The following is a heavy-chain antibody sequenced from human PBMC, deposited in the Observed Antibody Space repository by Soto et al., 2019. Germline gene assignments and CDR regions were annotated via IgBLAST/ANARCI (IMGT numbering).Heavy chain of an antibody. CDR3: ARVRGCSGGSCYPSGYYGDYFDY. J-gene: IGHJ4*02. V-gene: IGHV4-31*03. Sequence: PSETLSLTCTVSGGSISSGGYYWSWIRQHPGKGLEWIGYIYYSGSTYYNPSLKSRVTISVDTSKNQFSLKLSSVTAADTAVYYCARVRGCSGGSCYPSGYYGDYFDYWGQGTLVTV. D-gene: IGHD2-15*01. CDR2: IYYSGST. CDR1: GGSISSGGYY.